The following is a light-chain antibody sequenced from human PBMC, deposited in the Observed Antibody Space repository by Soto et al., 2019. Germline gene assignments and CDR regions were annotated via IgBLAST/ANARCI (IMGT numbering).Light chain of an antibody. CDR2: DAS. Sequence: AVQLTQSPSSLSAVVGDRVAITCRASQAINNASAWYQQKPGQPPTLLIYDASNLESGVPSRFSGSGSGTDFTLTISSLQPEDFATYFCQQFRDSPFTFGEGTKVEI. CDR1: QAINNA. CDR3: QQFRDSPFT. V-gene: IGKV1D-13*01. J-gene: IGKJ4*01.